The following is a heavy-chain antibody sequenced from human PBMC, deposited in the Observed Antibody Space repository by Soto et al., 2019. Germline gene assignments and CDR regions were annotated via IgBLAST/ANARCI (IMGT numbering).Heavy chain of an antibody. V-gene: IGHV1-69*01. CDR1: GGTFSSYA. CDR3: VSCSGPPTVTTFCMDV. J-gene: IGHJ6*02. D-gene: IGHD2-15*01. CDR2: IIPIFGTA. Sequence: QVQLVQSGAEVKKPGSSVKVSCKASGGTFSSYAISWVRRAPGQGLEWMGGIIPIFGTANYAQKFQGRVTITADESTSTAYMELSSLRSEATAVYYCVSCSGPPTVTTFCMDVWGQGTKVTVSS.